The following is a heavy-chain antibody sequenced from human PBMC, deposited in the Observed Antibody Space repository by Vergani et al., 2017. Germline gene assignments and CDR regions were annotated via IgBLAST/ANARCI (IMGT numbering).Heavy chain of an antibody. V-gene: IGHV3-30*02. CDR2: IRYDGTKG. J-gene: IGHJ1*01. Sequence: QVQLVESGGGVVQPGGSLRLSCIASGFTFRIYGMHWVRQAPGKGLEWVAFIRYDGTKGFYGDSVKGRFTISRDNSQTTVFLQMNSLRADDSAVYYCTKAGQCDSDNFHDSWGQGALVTVAS. CDR3: TKAGQCDSDNFHDS. CDR1: GFTFRIYG. D-gene: IGHD3-22*01.